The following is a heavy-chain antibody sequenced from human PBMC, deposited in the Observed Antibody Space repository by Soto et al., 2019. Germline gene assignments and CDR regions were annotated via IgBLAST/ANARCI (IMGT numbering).Heavy chain of an antibody. CDR3: AREVEPKTSLWFGAPQIYYYYGMDV. CDR1: GYTFTSYA. D-gene: IGHD3-10*01. V-gene: IGHV1-3*01. Sequence: ASVKVSCKASGYTFTSYAMHWVRQAPGQRLEWMGWINAGNGNTKYSQKFQGRVTITRDTSASTAYMELSSLRSEDTAVYYCAREVEPKTSLWFGAPQIYYYYGMDVWGQGTTVTVSS. CDR2: INAGNGNT. J-gene: IGHJ6*02.